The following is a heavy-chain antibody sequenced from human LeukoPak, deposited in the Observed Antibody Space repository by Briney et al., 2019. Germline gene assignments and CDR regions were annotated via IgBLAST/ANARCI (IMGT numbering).Heavy chain of an antibody. V-gene: IGHV3-30*18. Sequence: GRSLRLSCAASGFTFSSCGMHWVRQAPGKGLEWVAVISYDGSNKYYADSVKGRFTISRDNSKNTLYLQMNSLRAEDTAVYYCAKDAGYGSGSPSPWFDPWGQGTLVTVSS. CDR3: AKDAGYGSGSPSPWFDP. D-gene: IGHD3-10*01. CDR2: ISYDGSNK. J-gene: IGHJ5*02. CDR1: GFTFSSCG.